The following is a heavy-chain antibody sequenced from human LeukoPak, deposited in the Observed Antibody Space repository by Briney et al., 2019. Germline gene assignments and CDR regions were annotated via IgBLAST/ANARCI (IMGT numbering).Heavy chain of an antibody. CDR2: ITYSGMYT. CDR3: ARDASDWYFDL. Sequence: PGGSLRLSCAASGFTFSSYAMTWVRQAPGKGLEWVSAITYSGMYTYYADSVKGRFIISRDNSNNTLYLQMNTLRAEDTAVYHCARDASDWYFDLWGRGSLATVSS. J-gene: IGHJ2*01. V-gene: IGHV3-23*01. CDR1: GFTFSSYA.